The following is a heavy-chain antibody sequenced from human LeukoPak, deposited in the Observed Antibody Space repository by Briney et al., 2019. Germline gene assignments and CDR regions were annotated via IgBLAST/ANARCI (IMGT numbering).Heavy chain of an antibody. V-gene: IGHV3-30*18. J-gene: IGHJ4*02. D-gene: IGHD6-19*01. CDR3: AKVTKAVAGHVDY. CDR1: GFTFSTYG. Sequence: GRSLRLSCAASGFTFSTYGMHWVRQAPGKGLEWVAVILYDGSNKYYADSVKGRFTISRDSSKDTLYLQMNSLRAEDTAVYYCAKVTKAVAGHVDYWGQGTLVTVSS. CDR2: ILYDGSNK.